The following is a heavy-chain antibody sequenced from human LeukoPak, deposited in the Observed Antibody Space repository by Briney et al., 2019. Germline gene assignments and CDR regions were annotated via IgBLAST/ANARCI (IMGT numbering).Heavy chain of an antibody. V-gene: IGHV3-74*01. D-gene: IGHD3-22*01. CDR1: GFTFSSYW. CDR3: ARGLTDYYDSSGFLGY. Sequence: QSGGSLRLSCAASGFTFSSYWMDWVRHAPGKGLVWVSRINSDGSSTIYADSVKGRFTISRDNAKNTLHLQVHSLRAEHTAVYFCARGLTDYYDSSGFLGYWGQGTLVTVSS. CDR2: INSDGSST. J-gene: IGHJ4*02.